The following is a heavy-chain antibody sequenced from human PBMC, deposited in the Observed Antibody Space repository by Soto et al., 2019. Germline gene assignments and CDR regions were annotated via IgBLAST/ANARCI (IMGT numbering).Heavy chain of an antibody. J-gene: IGHJ6*02. CDR2: IIPIFGTA. Sequence: SVKVSCKASGGTFSSYAISWVRQAPGQGLEWMGGIIPIFGTANYAQKFQGRVTITADESTSTAYMELSSLRSEDTAVYYCARDIGPPDRGEVYYGMDVWGQGTTVTVSS. CDR3: ARDIGPPDRGEVYYGMDV. D-gene: IGHD3-10*01. V-gene: IGHV1-69*13. CDR1: GGTFSSYA.